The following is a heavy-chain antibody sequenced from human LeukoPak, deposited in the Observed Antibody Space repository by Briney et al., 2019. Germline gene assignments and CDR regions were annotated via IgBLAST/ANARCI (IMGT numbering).Heavy chain of an antibody. CDR3: AKAISYSSGWYFDY. CDR2: ISYDGTNK. J-gene: IGHJ4*02. Sequence: PGGCLRLSCAASGFTFSSYGMHWVRQAPGKGLEWVAVISYDGTNKYYADSVKGRFTISRDNSKNPLYLQMNSLRAEDTAVYYCAKAISYSSGWYFDYWGQGTLVTVSS. CDR1: GFTFSSYG. D-gene: IGHD6-19*01. V-gene: IGHV3-30*18.